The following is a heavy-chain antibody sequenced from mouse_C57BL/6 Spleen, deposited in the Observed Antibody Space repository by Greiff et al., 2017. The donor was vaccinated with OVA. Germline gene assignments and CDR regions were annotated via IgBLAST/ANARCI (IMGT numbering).Heavy chain of an antibody. CDR3: ARVHYGSSYVSFAY. CDR2: INYDGSST. Sequence: EVKLMESEGGLVQPGSSIPLSCPSSFFPFRSSSLAWVRQVPEKGLEWVANINYDGSSTYYLDSLKSRFIISRDNAKNILYLQMSSLKSEDTATDYCARVHYGSSYVSFAYWGQGTLVTVSA. J-gene: IGHJ3*01. CDR1: FFPFRSSS. V-gene: IGHV5-16*01. D-gene: IGHD1-1*01.